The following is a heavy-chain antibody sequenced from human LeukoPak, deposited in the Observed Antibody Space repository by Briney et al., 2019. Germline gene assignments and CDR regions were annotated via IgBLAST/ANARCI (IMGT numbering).Heavy chain of an antibody. Sequence: GGSLRLSCAASGFTFSNYYMSWLRQAPGKGLEWVSYISSSGSNKYYADSVKGRFTISRDNAKNTLYLQMNSLRAEDTAVYYCARDPPGGNGVDYWGQGTLVTVSS. CDR3: ARDPPGGNGVDY. V-gene: IGHV3-11*01. CDR1: GFTFSNYY. D-gene: IGHD2-15*01. J-gene: IGHJ4*02. CDR2: ISSSGSNK.